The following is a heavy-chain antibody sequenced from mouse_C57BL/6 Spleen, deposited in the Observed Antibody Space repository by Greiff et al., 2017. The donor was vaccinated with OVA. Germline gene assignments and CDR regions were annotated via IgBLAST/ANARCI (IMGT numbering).Heavy chain of an antibody. J-gene: IGHJ3*01. D-gene: IGHD4-1*02. CDR2: IRSKSNNYAT. V-gene: IGHV10-1*01. CDR1: GFSFNTYA. Sequence: EVKLMESGGGLVQPKGSLKLSCAASGFSFNTYAMNWVRQAPGKGLEWVARIRSKSNNYATYYADSVKDRFTISRDDSESMLYLQMNNLKTEDTAMYYCVRSNWDWFAYWGQGTLVTVSA. CDR3: VRSNWDWFAY.